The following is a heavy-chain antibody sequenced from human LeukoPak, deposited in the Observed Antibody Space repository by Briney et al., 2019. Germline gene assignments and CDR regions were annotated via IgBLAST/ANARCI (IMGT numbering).Heavy chain of an antibody. Sequence: SETLSLTCAVYGGSFSGYYWSWIRQPPGKGLEWIGEINHSGSTYYNPSLKSRVTISVDTSKNQFSLKLSSVTAADTAVYYCARVSGYDADAFDIWGQGTMVTVSS. CDR3: ARVSGYDADAFDI. CDR2: INHSGST. CDR1: GGSFSGYY. J-gene: IGHJ3*02. V-gene: IGHV4-34*09. D-gene: IGHD3-22*01.